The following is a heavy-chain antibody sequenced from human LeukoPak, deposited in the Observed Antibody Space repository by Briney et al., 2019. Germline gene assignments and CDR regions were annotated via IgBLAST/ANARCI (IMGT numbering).Heavy chain of an antibody. V-gene: IGHV3-30*02. J-gene: IGHJ4*02. Sequence: GGSLRLSCAASGFTFSSYGMHWVRQAPGKGLEWVAIIRYDGSNKYYADSVKGRFTISRDNSKNTLYLQMNSLRAEDTAVYYCAASHHYDFWSGKLYYFDYWGQGTLVTVSS. D-gene: IGHD3-3*01. CDR3: AASHHYDFWSGKLYYFDY. CDR1: GFTFSSYG. CDR2: IRYDGSNK.